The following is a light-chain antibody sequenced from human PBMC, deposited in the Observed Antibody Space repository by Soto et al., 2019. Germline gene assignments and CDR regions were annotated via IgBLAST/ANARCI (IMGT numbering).Light chain of an antibody. CDR2: GSS. V-gene: IGKV3-20*01. J-gene: IGKJ2*01. CDR3: QQYGSSPPYT. Sequence: EVVLTQSPGTLSLSPGERATLSCRASQSIINNYLAWYQQRPGQAPRLLIYGSSDRATDIPGRFSGSGSGTDCTLTISRLEPDGVAVYYCQQYGSSPPYTFGQGTKVEI. CDR1: QSIINNY.